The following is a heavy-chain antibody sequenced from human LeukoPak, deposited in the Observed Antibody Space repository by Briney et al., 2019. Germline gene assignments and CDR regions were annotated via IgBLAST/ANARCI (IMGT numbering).Heavy chain of an antibody. CDR3: ARGPYSSGWYYYCGMDV. CDR1: GYTFTSCS. CDR2: VGAYNGNT. V-gene: IGHV1-18*01. D-gene: IGHD6-19*01. Sequence: ASVKLSCKASGYTFTSCSISWMRHAPGHGLEWMGWVGAYNGNTNYAQKLQNSVTMTTDTSTSTPYMELRSLRSDDAAVYYCARGPYSSGWYYYCGMDVWGQGTTVTVSS. J-gene: IGHJ6*02.